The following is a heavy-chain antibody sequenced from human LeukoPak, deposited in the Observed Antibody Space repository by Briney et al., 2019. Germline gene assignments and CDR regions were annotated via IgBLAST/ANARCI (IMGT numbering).Heavy chain of an antibody. CDR1: GGSISSYY. CDR3: ARDNLLGKSASTDFDY. J-gene: IGHJ4*02. D-gene: IGHD3-10*01. Sequence: SETLSLTCTVSGGSISSYYWSWIRQPPGKGLEWIGYIYYSGSTNYNPSLKSRVTISVDTSKNQFSLKLSSVTAADTAVYYCARDNLLGKSASTDFDYWGQGTLVTVSS. CDR2: IYYSGST. V-gene: IGHV4-59*01.